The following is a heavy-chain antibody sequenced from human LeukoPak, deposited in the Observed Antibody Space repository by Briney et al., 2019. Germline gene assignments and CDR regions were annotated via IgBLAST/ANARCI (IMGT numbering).Heavy chain of an antibody. D-gene: IGHD1-26*01. V-gene: IGHV3-21*01. Sequence: PGGSLRLSCAASGFTFSSYSMNWVRQAPGKGLEWVSSISSSSSYIYYADSVKGRFTISRDNAKNSLYLQMNSLRAEDTAVYYCARDPPPRIVGATPHWFDPWGQGTLVTVSS. J-gene: IGHJ5*02. CDR1: GFTFSSYS. CDR2: ISSSSSYI. CDR3: ARDPPPRIVGATPHWFDP.